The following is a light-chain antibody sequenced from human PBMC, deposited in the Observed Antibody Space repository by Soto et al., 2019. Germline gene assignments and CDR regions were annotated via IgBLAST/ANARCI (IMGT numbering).Light chain of an antibody. CDR3: QQYNTYPLT. CDR2: KAS. J-gene: IGKJ4*01. Sequence: DIQMTQSPSTLSASVGDRVTITCRASQTISIWLAWYQQKPGKAPNLLIYKASSLESGVPSRFSGSGSGTEFTLTITSLHPDDFATYYCQQYNTYPLTFGGGTKVEI. V-gene: IGKV1-5*03. CDR1: QTISIW.